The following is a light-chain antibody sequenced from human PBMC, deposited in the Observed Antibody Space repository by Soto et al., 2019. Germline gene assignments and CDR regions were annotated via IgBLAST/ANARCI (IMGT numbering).Light chain of an antibody. V-gene: IGLV2-23*01. CDR3: CSYAGSVV. CDR1: SSDVGSYNL. J-gene: IGLJ2*01. Sequence: QCTLTQPASVSGSPGQSITISCTGTSSDVGSYNLVSWYQQHPGKAPKLMIYEGSKRPSGVSNRFSGSKSGNTASLTISGLQAEDEADYYCCSYAGSVVFGGGTKVTVL. CDR2: EGS.